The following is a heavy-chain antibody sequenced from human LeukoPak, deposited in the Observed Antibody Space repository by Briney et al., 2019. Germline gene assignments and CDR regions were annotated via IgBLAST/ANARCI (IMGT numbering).Heavy chain of an antibody. Sequence: SETLSLTCTVSGDSVSRTSYYWAWIRQPPGKGLEWIGSINYAGSTYYHPSLKSRVTISVDTSKNQFSLNLSSMTAADTAVYYCARDGGYGIDYWGQGTLVTVSS. V-gene: IGHV4-39*07. CDR3: ARDGGYGIDY. D-gene: IGHD4-17*01. CDR1: GDSVSRTSYY. CDR2: INYAGST. J-gene: IGHJ4*02.